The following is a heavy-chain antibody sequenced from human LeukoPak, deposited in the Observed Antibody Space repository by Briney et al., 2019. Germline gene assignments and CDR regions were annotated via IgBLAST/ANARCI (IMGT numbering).Heavy chain of an antibody. V-gene: IGHV3-53*01. CDR1: GFTVSSNY. D-gene: IGHD1-1*01. Sequence: GGSLRLSCAASGFTVSSNYMSWVRQAPGKGLEWVSVIYSGGSTYYADSVKDRFTISRDNSKNTLYLQMNSLRVDDTAVYYCAKDWYNSLNYFDYWGQGSLVTVSS. J-gene: IGHJ4*02. CDR2: IYSGGST. CDR3: AKDWYNSLNYFDY.